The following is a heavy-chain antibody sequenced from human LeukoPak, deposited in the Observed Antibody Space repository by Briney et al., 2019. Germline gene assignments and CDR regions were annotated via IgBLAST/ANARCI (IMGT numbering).Heavy chain of an antibody. D-gene: IGHD3-10*01. CDR2: IYYSGST. CDR3: ARDRRITMVRGVIGLGY. J-gene: IGHJ4*02. V-gene: IGHV4-30-4*01. CDR1: GVSISSGDYY. Sequence: SQTLSLTCTVSGVSISSGDYYWSWIRQPPGKGLEWIGYIYYSGSTYYNPSLKSRVTISVDTSKNQFSLKLSSVTAADTAVYYCARDRRITMVRGVIGLGYWGQGTLVTVSS.